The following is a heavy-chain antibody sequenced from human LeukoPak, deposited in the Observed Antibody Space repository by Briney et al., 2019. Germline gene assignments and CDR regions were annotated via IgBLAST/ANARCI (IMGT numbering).Heavy chain of an antibody. V-gene: IGHV4-39*02. D-gene: IGHD1-1*01. Sequence: PSETLSLTCTVSGGSISSSRYYWGWIRQPPGEGLEWIGSIYYSGSTYYNPSLKSRVTISVDTSKNHFSLKLNSVTAADTAVYYCSSYNWNDEFAFDIWGQGTMVTVSS. CDR3: SSYNWNDEFAFDI. J-gene: IGHJ3*02. CDR1: GGSISSSRYY. CDR2: IYYSGST.